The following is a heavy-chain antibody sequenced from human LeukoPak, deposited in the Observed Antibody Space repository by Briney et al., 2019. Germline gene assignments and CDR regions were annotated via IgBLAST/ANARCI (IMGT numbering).Heavy chain of an antibody. CDR3: ARGGRGIPDY. CDR2: IYHSGST. V-gene: IGHV4-38-2*02. Sequence: PSETLSLTCTVSGYSISSGYYWGWIRQPPGKGLEWIGSIYHSGSTYYNPSLKSRVTISVDRSKNQFSLKLSSVTAADTAVYYCARGGRGIPDYWGQGTLVTVSS. D-gene: IGHD3-16*01. J-gene: IGHJ4*02. CDR1: GYSISSGYY.